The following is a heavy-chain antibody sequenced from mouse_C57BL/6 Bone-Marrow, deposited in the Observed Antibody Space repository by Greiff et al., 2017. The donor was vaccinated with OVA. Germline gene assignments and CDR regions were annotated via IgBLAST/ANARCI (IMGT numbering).Heavy chain of an antibody. D-gene: IGHD1-1*01. Sequence: EVQLQQSGPGLVKPSQSLSLTCSVTGYSITSGYYWNWIRQFPGNKLEWMGYISYDGSNNYTPSLKNRISITRDTSKNQFLLEWNSLTTEDTATGYCARGGTTVVAIDYWGQGTTLTVSS. CDR1: GYSITSGYY. CDR3: ARGGTTVVAIDY. J-gene: IGHJ2*01. V-gene: IGHV3-6*01. CDR2: ISYDGSN.